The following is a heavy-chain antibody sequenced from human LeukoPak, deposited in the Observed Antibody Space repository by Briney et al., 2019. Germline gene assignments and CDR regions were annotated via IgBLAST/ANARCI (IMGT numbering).Heavy chain of an antibody. CDR1: GGSISSSSYY. CDR2: IYYSGST. J-gene: IGHJ5*02. Sequence: PSETLSLTRTVSGGSISSSSYYWGWIRQPPGKGLEWVGSIYYSGSTYYNPSLKSRVTISVDTSKNQFSLKLSSVTAADTAVYYCARSTYCSGGSCSHNWFDPWGQGTLVTVSS. D-gene: IGHD2-15*01. CDR3: ARSTYCSGGSCSHNWFDP. V-gene: IGHV4-39*07.